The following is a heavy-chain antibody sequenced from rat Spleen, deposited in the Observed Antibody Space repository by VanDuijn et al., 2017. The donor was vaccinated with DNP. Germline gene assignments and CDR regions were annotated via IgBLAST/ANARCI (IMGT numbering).Heavy chain of an antibody. V-gene: IGHV5-46*01. CDR2: ISASGGGT. CDR3: ATFEGRDA. D-gene: IGHD1-11*01. CDR1: GFTFSNSG. Sequence: EVQLVESGGGLVQPGRSMKLSCAASGFTFSNSGMAWVRQVPKKGLEWVATISASGGGTYYRDSVRDRFTISRDNALSTLYLQMDSLRSEDTATYYCATFEGRDAWGQGTSVTVSS. J-gene: IGHJ4*01.